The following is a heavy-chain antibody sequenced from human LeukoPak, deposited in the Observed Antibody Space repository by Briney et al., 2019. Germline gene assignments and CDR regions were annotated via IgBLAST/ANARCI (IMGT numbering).Heavy chain of an antibody. J-gene: IGHJ4*02. D-gene: IGHD1-26*01. CDR1: GFTFSNYA. CDR3: AKDVVPGEAYLDY. CDR2: VTYDGSNM. V-gene: IGHV3-30*18. Sequence: GMALRLSCAASGFTFSNYAIHWVRQAPGKGLEWVAAVTYDGSNMYYGDAVKGRFTISRDNSKNTVDVQMNSLRTEDTAVYYCAKDVVPGEAYLDYWGQGTLVTVSS.